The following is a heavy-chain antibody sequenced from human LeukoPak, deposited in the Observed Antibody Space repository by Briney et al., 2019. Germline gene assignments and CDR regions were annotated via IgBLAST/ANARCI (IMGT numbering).Heavy chain of an antibody. CDR3: AREYTTGWYDY. D-gene: IGHD6-19*01. CDR1: GFTFRTYN. J-gene: IGHJ4*02. CDR2: ISYDEINE. V-gene: IGHV3-30-3*01. Sequence: GGSLRLSCAASGFTFRTYNIPWVRQAPGKGLEWVAVISYDEINEYYVDSVKGRFTISRDNSKNTLYLQMNSLGPEDTAVYYCAREYTTGWYDYWGQGTLVTVSS.